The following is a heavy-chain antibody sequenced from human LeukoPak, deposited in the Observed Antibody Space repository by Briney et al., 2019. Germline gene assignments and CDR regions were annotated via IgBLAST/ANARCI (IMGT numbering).Heavy chain of an antibody. CDR2: VDPSDGVT. D-gene: IGHD1-26*01. Sequence: ASVKVSCKASGYTFTKFYIHWVRQAPGQGLEWMGMVDPSDGVTTYAQRFQGRVTMTRDMSTTTVYMDLRSLRSEDTAVYFCARGRIGGVIGSLWGLFASYYTYYYMDVWGRGTTVTVSS. V-gene: IGHV1-46*01. J-gene: IGHJ6*03. CDR3: ARGRIGGVIGSLWGLFASYYTYYYMDV. CDR1: GYTFTKFY.